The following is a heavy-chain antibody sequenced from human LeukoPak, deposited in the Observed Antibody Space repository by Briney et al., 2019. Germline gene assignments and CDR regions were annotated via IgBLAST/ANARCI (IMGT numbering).Heavy chain of an antibody. CDR2: ISYDGSNK. Sequence: PGGSLRLSCAASGFTFSSYAMHWVRQAPGKGLEWVAVISYDGSNKYYADSVKGRFTISRDNSKNTLYLQMNSLRAEDTAVYYCARSGSTPGTYYFDYWGQGTLVTVSS. CDR1: GFTFSSYA. D-gene: IGHD2-2*01. CDR3: ARSGSTPGTYYFDY. V-gene: IGHV3-30*04. J-gene: IGHJ4*02.